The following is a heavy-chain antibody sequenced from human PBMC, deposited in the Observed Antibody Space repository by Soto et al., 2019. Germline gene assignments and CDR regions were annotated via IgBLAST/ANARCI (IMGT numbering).Heavy chain of an antibody. Sequence: EVQLMESGGGLVQPGGSLRLSCAASGFTFSSYSMNWVRQAPGKGLEWVSYISSSSSTIYYADCVKGRFTISRDNAKNSLYLQMNSLRAEDTAVYYCARADSGYAHGYYYYGMDVWGQGTTVTVSS. V-gene: IGHV3-48*01. D-gene: IGHD5-12*01. CDR3: ARADSGYAHGYYYYGMDV. CDR2: ISSSSSTI. CDR1: GFTFSSYS. J-gene: IGHJ6*02.